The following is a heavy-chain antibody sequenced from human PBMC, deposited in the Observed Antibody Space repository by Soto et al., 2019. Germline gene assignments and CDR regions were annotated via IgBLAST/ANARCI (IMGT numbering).Heavy chain of an antibody. CDR1: ADSIRPCY. D-gene: IGHD3-9*01. V-gene: IGHV4-59*01. J-gene: IGHJ4*02. Sequence: SETLSLTCTVSADSIRPCYWTLIRQPLGKGLEWIGYVYYSGSVNYKSSLKSRVTMSVDTSKNQFSLRLNSVTAADTAVYYCARVTYDSLTAYSYYFDYWGQGTLVTVSS. CDR2: VYYSGSV. CDR3: ARVTYDSLTAYSYYFDY.